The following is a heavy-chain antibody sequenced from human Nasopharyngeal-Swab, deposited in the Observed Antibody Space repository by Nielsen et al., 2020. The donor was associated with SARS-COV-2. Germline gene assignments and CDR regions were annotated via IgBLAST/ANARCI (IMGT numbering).Heavy chain of an antibody. CDR3: ARDRNGQWLVLDY. D-gene: IGHD6-19*01. CDR1: GFTFSSYA. J-gene: IGHJ4*02. V-gene: IGHV3-30*04. Sequence: GESLKISCAASGFTFSSYAMHWVRQAPGKGLEWVAVISYDGSNKYYADSVKGRFTISRDNSKNTLYLQMNSLRAEDTAVYYCARDRNGQWLVLDYWGQGTLVTVSS. CDR2: ISYDGSNK.